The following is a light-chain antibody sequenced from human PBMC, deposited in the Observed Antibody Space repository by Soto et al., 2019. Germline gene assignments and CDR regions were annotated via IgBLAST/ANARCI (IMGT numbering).Light chain of an antibody. CDR3: QQYGSSPPYT. V-gene: IGKV3-20*01. CDR2: GAS. Sequence: EIVLTQSAGTLSLSPGERATLSCRASQSVSSSYLAWYQQKPGQPPRLLIYGASSRATGIPDRFSGSGSGTDFTLTISRLEPEDFAVYYCQQYGSSPPYTFGQGTKLEIK. J-gene: IGKJ2*01. CDR1: QSVSSSY.